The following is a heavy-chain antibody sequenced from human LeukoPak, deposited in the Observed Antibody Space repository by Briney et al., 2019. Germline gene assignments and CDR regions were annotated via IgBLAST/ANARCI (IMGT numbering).Heavy chain of an antibody. Sequence: GGSLRLSCTASGFTLSNNYMSWVRQAPGKGLEWVSIIYSGGGTYYADSVKGRFTISRDNSKNTLYLQMNSLRVEDTAVYYCANGYSSGWYGVCWGQGTLVTVSS. CDR3: ANGYSSGWYGVC. CDR2: IYSGGGT. CDR1: GFTLSNNY. D-gene: IGHD6-19*01. V-gene: IGHV3-66*01. J-gene: IGHJ4*02.